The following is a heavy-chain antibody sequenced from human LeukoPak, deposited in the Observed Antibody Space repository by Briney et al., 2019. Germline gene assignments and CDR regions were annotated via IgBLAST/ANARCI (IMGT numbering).Heavy chain of an antibody. J-gene: IGHJ4*02. CDR2: TYYRSKWYN. CDR3: ARLGDSTSRLYYFDY. CDR1: GDSVSSNSAA. D-gene: IGHD6-6*01. V-gene: IGHV6-1*01. Sequence: SQTLSLTCAISGDSVSSNSAAWNWIRQSPSRGLEWLGRTYYRSKWYNDYAVSVKSRITVNPDTSQNQFSLHLSSVTPEDTAVYYCARLGDSTSRLYYFDYWGQGTLVTVSS.